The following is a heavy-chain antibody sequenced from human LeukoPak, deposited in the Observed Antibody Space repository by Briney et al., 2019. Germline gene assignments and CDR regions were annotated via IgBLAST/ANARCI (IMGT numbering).Heavy chain of an antibody. CDR1: GFTVSSNY. V-gene: IGHV3-53*01. J-gene: IGHJ3*02. CDR3: ARAPVAGTGDAFDI. D-gene: IGHD6-19*01. Sequence: GGSLRLSCAASGFTVSSNYMSWVRQAPGKGLEWVSVIYSGGSTYYADSVKGRFTISRDNSKNTLYLQMNSLRAEDTAVYYCARAPVAGTGDAFDIWGQGTMVTVSS. CDR2: IYSGGST.